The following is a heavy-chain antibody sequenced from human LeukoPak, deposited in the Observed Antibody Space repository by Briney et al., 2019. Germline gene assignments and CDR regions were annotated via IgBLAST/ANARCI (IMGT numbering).Heavy chain of an antibody. CDR3: VKGSGNPSYYYYYYMDV. J-gene: IGHJ6*03. V-gene: IGHV3-30*02. D-gene: IGHD1-1*01. CDR2: ILYDASYT. CDR1: RFTFSSYG. Sequence: GGPLRLSCAASRFTFSSYGMHWVRQAPGKGLEWVTFILYDASYTYYADSVKGRFTISRDNSKYTLYLQMNSLRPEDTAVYYCVKGSGNPSYYYYYYMDVWGKGTTVTVSS.